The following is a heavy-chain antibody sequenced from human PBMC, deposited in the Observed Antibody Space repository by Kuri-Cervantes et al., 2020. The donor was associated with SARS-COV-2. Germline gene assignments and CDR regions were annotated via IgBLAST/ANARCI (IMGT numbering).Heavy chain of an antibody. V-gene: IGHV4-59*08. Sequence: ESLKISCTVSGGSISTYYWTWIRQPPGKGLEWIGYVYYSGSTNYNPSLKSRVTISVDTSKNQFSLKLSSVTAADTAVYYCASRGGYSYGYPPTDYYMDVWGKGTTVTVSS. CDR1: GGSISTYY. CDR3: ASRGGYSYGYPPTDYYMDV. D-gene: IGHD5-18*01. CDR2: VYYSGST. J-gene: IGHJ6*03.